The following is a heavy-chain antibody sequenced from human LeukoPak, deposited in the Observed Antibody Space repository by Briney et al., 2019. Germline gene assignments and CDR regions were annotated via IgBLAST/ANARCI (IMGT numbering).Heavy chain of an antibody. Sequence: SETLSLTCAVYGGSFSGYYWSWIRQPPGKGLEWIGEINHSGSTNYNPSLKSRVTISVDTSKNQFSLKLSSVTAADTAVYYCARGIIAAAGFAGPNFDYWGQGTLVTVSS. J-gene: IGHJ4*02. D-gene: IGHD6-13*01. CDR3: ARGIIAAAGFAGPNFDY. CDR2: INHSGST. CDR1: GGSFSGYY. V-gene: IGHV4-34*01.